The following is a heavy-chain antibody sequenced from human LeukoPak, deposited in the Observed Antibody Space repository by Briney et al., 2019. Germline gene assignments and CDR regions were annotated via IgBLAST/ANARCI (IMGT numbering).Heavy chain of an antibody. CDR3: AKEGRASKPSDLDY. J-gene: IGHJ4*02. D-gene: IGHD2-21*02. Sequence: PGGSLRLSCAASGFTFTDYGIHWVRQAPGKGLEWVAFIRYDGTIKYYADSVKGRFTISRDNSRNTLYLQMNSLRTEDTAVYYCAKEGRASKPSDLDYWGRGTLVTVSS. CDR2: IRYDGTIK. V-gene: IGHV3-30*02. CDR1: GFTFTDYG.